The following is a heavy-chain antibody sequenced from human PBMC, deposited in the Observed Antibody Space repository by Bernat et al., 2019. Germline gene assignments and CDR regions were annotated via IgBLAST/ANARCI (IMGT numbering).Heavy chain of an antibody. CDR2: ISGSGGST. J-gene: IGHJ3*02. Sequence: EVQLLESGGGLVQPGGSLRLSCAASGFTFSSYAMSWVRQAPGKGLEWVSAISGSGGSTYYADTVKGRFTISRDNSKNTLYLQMNSLRAEDTAVYYCAKDRMGCSSTSCYMTDAFDIWGHGTMVTVSS. CDR3: AKDRMGCSSTSCYMTDAFDI. CDR1: GFTFSSYA. D-gene: IGHD2-2*02. V-gene: IGHV3-23*01.